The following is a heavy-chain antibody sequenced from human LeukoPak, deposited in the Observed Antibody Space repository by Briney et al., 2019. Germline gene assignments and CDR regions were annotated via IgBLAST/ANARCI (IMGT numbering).Heavy chain of an antibody. D-gene: IGHD2/OR15-2a*01. V-gene: IGHV3-23*01. CDR1: GFTFSSYA. J-gene: IGHJ6*03. Sequence: PGGSLRLSCAASGFTFSSYAMSWVRQAPGKGLEWVSAISGSGGSTYYADSVKGRFTIPRDNSKNTLYLQMNSLRAEDTALYYCANLPRSARDRGLNNYYYYMDVWARETAVTVSS. CDR2: ISGSGGST. CDR3: ANLPRSARDRGLNNYYYYMDV.